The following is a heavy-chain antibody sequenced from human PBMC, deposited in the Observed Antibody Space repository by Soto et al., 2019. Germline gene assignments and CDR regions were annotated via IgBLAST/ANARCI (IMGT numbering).Heavy chain of an antibody. J-gene: IGHJ4*02. D-gene: IGHD1-1*01. CDR1: GFYFDNYA. CDR2: LSGNSDIV. Sequence: EKQLVESGGGLAQPGRSLRLSCVTSGFYFDNYAMHWVRQAPGKGPEWVSGLSGNSDIVAYADSVKGRFTISRDNPKKTLYLQMNNLRPEDTGLYYCVISTGKFYAAFDYWGQGTLVTVSS. CDR3: VISTGKFYAAFDY. V-gene: IGHV3-9*01.